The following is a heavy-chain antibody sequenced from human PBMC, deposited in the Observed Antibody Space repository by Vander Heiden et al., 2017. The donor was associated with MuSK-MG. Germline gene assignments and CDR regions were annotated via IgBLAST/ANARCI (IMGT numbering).Heavy chain of an antibody. CDR3: ARVRTSLGAAAWFDP. CDR1: GGSISPYY. Sequence: QVQLQESGPGLVKPSETLSLTCTVSGGSISPYYWGWVRQPPGKGLEFIGYIYYRGSTNYNPSLKSRVTISVDTSKNQFSLKLSSVTAADTVVYYCARVRTSLGAAAWFDPWGQGTLVSVSS. V-gene: IGHV4-59*01. CDR2: IYYRGST. J-gene: IGHJ5*02. D-gene: IGHD2-15*01.